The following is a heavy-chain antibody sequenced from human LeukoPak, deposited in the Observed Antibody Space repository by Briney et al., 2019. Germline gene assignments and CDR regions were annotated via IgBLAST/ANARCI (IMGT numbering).Heavy chain of an antibody. Sequence: GESLKISCKASGYSFTTYRIGWVRQMPGKGLEWMGMFYPGDSDSRYSPSFQGQVTISADNSITTAYLQWSSLKASDTAMYYCARGPRGGNWNEALDYWGQGTLVTVSS. CDR1: GYSFTTYR. CDR2: FYPGDSDS. CDR3: ARGPRGGNWNEALDY. V-gene: IGHV5-51*01. J-gene: IGHJ4*02. D-gene: IGHD1-1*01.